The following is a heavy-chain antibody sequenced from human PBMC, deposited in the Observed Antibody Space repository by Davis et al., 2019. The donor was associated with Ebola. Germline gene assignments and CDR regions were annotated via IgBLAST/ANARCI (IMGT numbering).Heavy chain of an antibody. Sequence: MPSETLSLTCAVYGGSLRGHDWSWFRQRPGKGREWVGESNHSGSTNYNPSLKRRVTISVDTSKNQFYMKLSSVTAADTAVYYCARAGVYGVLFYYYGMDVWGQGTTVTVSS. D-gene: IGHD5/OR15-5a*01. CDR2: SNHSGST. CDR1: GGSLRGHD. V-gene: IGHV4-34*01. CDR3: ARAGVYGVLFYYYGMDV. J-gene: IGHJ6*02.